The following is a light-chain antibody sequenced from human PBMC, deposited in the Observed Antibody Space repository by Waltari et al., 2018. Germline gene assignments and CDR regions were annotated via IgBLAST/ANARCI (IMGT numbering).Light chain of an antibody. CDR1: QSVSSSY. Sequence: GTLSCRASQSVSSSYLAWYQQKPGQAPRVLIHGASNRATGIPDRFSGSGSGTDFTLTISRLESEDFAVYYCQQYGSSPWTFGQGTKVEIK. V-gene: IGKV3-20*01. J-gene: IGKJ1*01. CDR2: GAS. CDR3: QQYGSSPWT.